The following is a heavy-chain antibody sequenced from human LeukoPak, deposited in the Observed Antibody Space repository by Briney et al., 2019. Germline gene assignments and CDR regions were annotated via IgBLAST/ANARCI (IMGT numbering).Heavy chain of an antibody. CDR2: IIPIFGTA. CDR3: ARDRESRITGTNYYCYMDV. V-gene: IGHV1-69*05. Sequence: GASVKVSCKASGGTFSSYAISWVRQAPGQGLEWMGGIIPIFGTANYAQKFQGRVTITTDESTSTAYMELSSLRSEDTAVYYCARDRESRITGTNYYCYMDVWGKGTTVTVSS. D-gene: IGHD1-7*01. J-gene: IGHJ6*03. CDR1: GGTFSSYA.